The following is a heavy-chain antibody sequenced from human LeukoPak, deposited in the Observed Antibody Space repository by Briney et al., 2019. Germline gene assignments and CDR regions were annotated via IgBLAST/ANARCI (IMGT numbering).Heavy chain of an antibody. CDR3: ARQNDFWSGYSASNYYDY. CDR1: GGSISSSSYY. Sequence: SETLSLTCTVSGGSISSSSYYWGWIRQPPGKWLEWIGSIYYSGSTYYNPSLKSRITISVDTSKNQFSLNLSSVTAADTAVYYCARQNDFWSGYSASNYYDYWGQGTLVTVSS. J-gene: IGHJ4*02. D-gene: IGHD3-3*01. CDR2: IYYSGST. V-gene: IGHV4-39*01.